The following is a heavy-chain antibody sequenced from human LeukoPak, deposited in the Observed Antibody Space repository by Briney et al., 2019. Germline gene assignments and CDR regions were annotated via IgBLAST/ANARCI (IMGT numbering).Heavy chain of an antibody. CDR2: ISGSGGNT. CDR1: GFTSSSYA. V-gene: IGHV3-23*01. D-gene: IGHD2/OR15-2a*01. J-gene: IGHJ4*02. Sequence: PGGSLRLSCAASGFTSSSYAMSWVRQAPGKGLEWVSAISGSGGNTYYADSVRGRFTISRDNSKNTLYVQMNSLRAEDTAVYYCAKGGVIVERGFDYWGQGTLVTVSS. CDR3: AKGGVIVERGFDY.